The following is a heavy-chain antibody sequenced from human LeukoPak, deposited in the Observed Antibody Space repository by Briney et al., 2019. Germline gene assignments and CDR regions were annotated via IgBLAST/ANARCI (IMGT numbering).Heavy chain of an antibody. CDR2: INPSFGTA. J-gene: IGHJ5*02. CDR3: ARPSTDCSSTSCPFDP. Sequence: ASVKVSCKASGGTFSSYAISWVRQAPGQGLEWMGGINPSFGTANYAQKFQGRVTITTDESTSTAYMELSSLRSEDTAVYYCARPSTDCSSTSCPFDPWGQGTLVTVSS. D-gene: IGHD2-2*01. CDR1: GGTFSSYA. V-gene: IGHV1-69*05.